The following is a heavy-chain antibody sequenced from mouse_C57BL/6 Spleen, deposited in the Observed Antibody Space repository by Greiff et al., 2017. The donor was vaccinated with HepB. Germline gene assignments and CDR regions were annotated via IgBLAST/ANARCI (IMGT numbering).Heavy chain of an antibody. V-gene: IGHV5-12*01. CDR1: GFTFSDYY. CDR2: ISNGGGST. J-gene: IGHJ4*01. D-gene: IGHD2-2*01. CDR3: ARGLRRGYYYAMDY. Sequence: EVHLVESGGGLVQPGGSLKLSCAASGFTFSDYYMYWVRQTPEKRLEWVAYISNGGGSTYYPDTVKGRFTISRDNAKNTLYLQMSRLKSEDTAMYYCARGLRRGYYYAMDYWGQGTSVTVSS.